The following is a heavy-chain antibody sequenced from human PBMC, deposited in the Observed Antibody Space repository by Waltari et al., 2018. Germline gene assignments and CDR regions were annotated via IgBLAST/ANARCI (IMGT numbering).Heavy chain of an antibody. J-gene: IGHJ4*02. Sequence: QVQLVQSGAEVKKPGASVKVSCKASGYTFTSYYMHWVRQAPGQGLEWMGIINPSGGSTSYAQKFQGRVTMPRDTSTSTVYMELSSLRSEDTAVYYCARDPAPYCSGGSCPPYYWGQGTLVTVSS. V-gene: IGHV1-46*01. CDR2: INPSGGST. CDR1: GYTFTSYY. CDR3: ARDPAPYCSGGSCPPYY. D-gene: IGHD2-15*01.